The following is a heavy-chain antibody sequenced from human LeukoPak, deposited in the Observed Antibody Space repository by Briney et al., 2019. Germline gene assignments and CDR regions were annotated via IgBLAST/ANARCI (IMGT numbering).Heavy chain of an antibody. CDR3: AREVYGDNYFDY. V-gene: IGHV3-7*05. CDR2: IKQDGSDK. D-gene: IGHD4-17*01. J-gene: IGHJ4*02. Sequence: GGSLRLSCAASGFTFSRNWMSWLRQAPGRGLEWVANIKQDGSDKYYVDSVKGRFTISRDNAKTSLFLQMNNLRVEGTAVYYCAREVYGDNYFDYWGRGTLVTVAS. CDR1: GFTFSRNW.